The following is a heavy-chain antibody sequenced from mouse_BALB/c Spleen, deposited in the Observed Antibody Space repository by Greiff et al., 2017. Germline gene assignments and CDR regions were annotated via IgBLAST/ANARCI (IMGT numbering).Heavy chain of an antibody. CDR1: GYSFTSYY. V-gene: IGHV1S135*01. CDR2: IDPFNGGT. Sequence: VQLQQSGPELMKPGASVKISCKASGYSFTSYYMHWVKQSHGKSLEWIGYIDPFNGGTSYNQKFKGKATLTVDKSSSTAYMHLSSLTSEDSAVYYCARYYYGSSLYYFDYWGQGTTLTVSS. J-gene: IGHJ2*01. D-gene: IGHD1-1*01. CDR3: ARYYYGSSLYYFDY.